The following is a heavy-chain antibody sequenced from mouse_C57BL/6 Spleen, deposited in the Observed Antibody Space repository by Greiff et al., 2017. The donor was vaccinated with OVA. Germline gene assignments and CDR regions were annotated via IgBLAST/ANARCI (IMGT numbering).Heavy chain of an antibody. Sequence: VQLQQSGAELVKPGASVKLSCKASGYTFTEYTIHWVKQRSGQGLEWIGWFYPGSGSIKYNEKFKDKATLTADKSSSTVYMELSRLTSEDSAVYFCARHEIGYYGSSYPWFAYWGQGTLVTVSA. J-gene: IGHJ3*01. CDR2: FYPGSGSI. V-gene: IGHV1-62-2*01. D-gene: IGHD1-1*01. CDR3: ARHEIGYYGSSYPWFAY. CDR1: GYTFTEYT.